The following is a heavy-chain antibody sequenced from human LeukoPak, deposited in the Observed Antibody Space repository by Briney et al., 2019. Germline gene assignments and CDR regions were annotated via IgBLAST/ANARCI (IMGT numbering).Heavy chain of an antibody. CDR2: ISAYNGNT. Sequence: ASVKVSCKASGYTFTSYGISWVRQAPGQGLEWMGWISAYNGNTNYAQNLQGRVTMTTDTSTSTAYMELRSLRSDDTAVYYCARDRSGLNWFDPWGQGTLVTVSS. CDR3: ARDRSGLNWFDP. CDR1: GYTFTSYG. V-gene: IGHV1-18*01. J-gene: IGHJ5*02. D-gene: IGHD6-25*01.